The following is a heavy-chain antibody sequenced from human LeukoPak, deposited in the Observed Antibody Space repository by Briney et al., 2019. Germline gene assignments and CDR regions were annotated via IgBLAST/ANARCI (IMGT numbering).Heavy chain of an antibody. CDR2: IYYSGGT. V-gene: IGHV4-59*01. D-gene: IGHD6-6*01. CDR1: GGSTSSYY. CDR3: ARDGSGGSSAALDY. Sequence: SETLPLTCTVSGGSTSSYYWSWIRQPPGKGLEWIGYIYYSGGTNYNPSLKSRVTISVDTSKNQFSLKLSSVTAADTAVYYCARDGSGGSSAALDYWGQGTLVTVSS. J-gene: IGHJ4*02.